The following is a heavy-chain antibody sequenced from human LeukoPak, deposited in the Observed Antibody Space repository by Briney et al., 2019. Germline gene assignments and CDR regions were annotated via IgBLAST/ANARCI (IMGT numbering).Heavy chain of an antibody. D-gene: IGHD6-13*01. V-gene: IGHV6-1*01. CDR1: GDNVSSNSAT. CDR3: TGDRGVGAAVFFDY. Sequence: SQTLSLTCAISGDNVSSNSATWNWIRQSPSRGLEWLGRTYYRPKWYNDYAVSVKSRITIIPDTSKNQFSLQLNSVTPDDTALYYCTGDRGVGAAVFFDYWGLGTLVTVSS. CDR2: TYYRPKWYN. J-gene: IGHJ4*02.